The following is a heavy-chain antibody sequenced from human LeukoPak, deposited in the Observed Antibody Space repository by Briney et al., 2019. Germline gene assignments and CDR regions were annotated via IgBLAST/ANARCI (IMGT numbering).Heavy chain of an antibody. CDR2: IYTSGST. D-gene: IGHD2-21*01. Sequence: SQTLSLTCTVSGGSISSGSYYWSWIRQPAGKGLEWIGRIYTSGSTNYNPSLKSRVTISVDTSKNQFSLKLSSVTAADTAVYYCAGRDKRALNILWDAFDIWGQGTMVTVSS. J-gene: IGHJ3*02. V-gene: IGHV4-61*02. CDR1: GGSISSGSYY. CDR3: AGRDKRALNILWDAFDI.